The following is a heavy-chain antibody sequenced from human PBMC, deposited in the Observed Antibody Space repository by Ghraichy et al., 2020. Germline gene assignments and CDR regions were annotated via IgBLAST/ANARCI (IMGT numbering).Heavy chain of an antibody. CDR1: GGSISSYY. Sequence: SETLSLTCTVSGGSISSYYWSWIRQPAGKGLEWIGRIYISGSTNYNPSLKSRVTMSVDTSKNQLSLKLSSVTAADTAVYYCARTRGYYYDSSGYPLDVWGQGTTVTVSS. D-gene: IGHD3-22*01. CDR3: ARTRGYYYDSSGYPLDV. J-gene: IGHJ6*02. CDR2: IYISGST. V-gene: IGHV4-4*07.